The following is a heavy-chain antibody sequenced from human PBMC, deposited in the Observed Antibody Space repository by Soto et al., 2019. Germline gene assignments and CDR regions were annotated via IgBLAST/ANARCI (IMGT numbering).Heavy chain of an antibody. V-gene: IGHV4-59*08. CDR2: IYYSGST. CDR1: GGSISSYY. CDR3: ARRYTSSFDS. Sequence: QVQLQESGPGLVKPSETLSLTCTVSGGSISSYYWSWIRQPPGKGLEWIGYIYYSGSTNYNPSLKGRAPIQVDTSKIRFSLKLSSVPAADRAVYSGARRYTSSFDSWGQGPLVTVPP. D-gene: IGHD6-13*01. J-gene: IGHJ4*02.